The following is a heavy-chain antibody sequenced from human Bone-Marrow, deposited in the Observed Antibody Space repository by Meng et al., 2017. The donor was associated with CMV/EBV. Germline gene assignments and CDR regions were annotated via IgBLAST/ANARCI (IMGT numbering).Heavy chain of an antibody. D-gene: IGHD1-1*01. CDR2: INPNSGGT. CDR1: GGTFNSYS. Sequence: ASVKVSCKASGGTFNSYSINWVRQAPGQGLEWMGWINPNSGGTNYTQKFQGRVTMTRDTSISTAYMELSRLRSDDTAVYYCARDNWNDIGYWGQGTLVTVSS. V-gene: IGHV1-2*02. CDR3: ARDNWNDIGY. J-gene: IGHJ4*02.